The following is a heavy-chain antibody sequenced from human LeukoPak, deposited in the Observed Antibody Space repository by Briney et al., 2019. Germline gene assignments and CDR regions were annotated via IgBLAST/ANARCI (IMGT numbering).Heavy chain of an antibody. Sequence: SETLSLTCTASGESISSNYWSWIRQPPGKGLEWIGYIYNSGTTNYNPSLKSRVTISVDTSKNQFSLKLSSVSAADTAVYYCAREGSGSYYNWFDPWGQGTLVTVSS. CDR1: GESISSNY. CDR2: IYNSGTT. V-gene: IGHV4-59*01. CDR3: AREGSGSYYNWFDP. J-gene: IGHJ5*02. D-gene: IGHD1-26*01.